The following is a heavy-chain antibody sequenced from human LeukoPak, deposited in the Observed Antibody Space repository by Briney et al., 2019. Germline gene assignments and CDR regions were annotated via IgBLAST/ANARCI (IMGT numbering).Heavy chain of an antibody. CDR3: ARVGPYRGAYGMNYYMDV. V-gene: IGHV3-23*01. CDR1: GFTFSSYG. Sequence: PGGSLRLSCAASGFTFSSYGMHWVRQAPGKGLEWVSAISGSGGSTYYADSVKGRFTISRDNSKNTLYLQMNSLRAEDTAVYYCARVGPYRGAYGMNYYMDVWGKGTTVTISS. CDR2: ISGSGGST. D-gene: IGHD3-10*01. J-gene: IGHJ6*03.